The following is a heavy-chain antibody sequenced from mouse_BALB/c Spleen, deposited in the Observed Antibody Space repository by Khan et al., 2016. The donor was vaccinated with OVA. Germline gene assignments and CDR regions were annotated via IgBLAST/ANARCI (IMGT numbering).Heavy chain of an antibody. V-gene: IGHV5-6*01. J-gene: IGHJ3*01. Sequence: EVELVESGGDLVKPGGSLKLSCAASGFTFSTYGMSWVRQAPDKRLEWVATVSTGGSYTYYPDSVKGRFTISRDNAKNTLYLQMTGLTSEDTAMFYGTRLAYYYDSEGFAYWGQGTLVTVSA. CDR2: VSTGGSYT. D-gene: IGHD1-1*01. CDR1: GFTFSTYG. CDR3: TRLAYYYDSEGFAY.